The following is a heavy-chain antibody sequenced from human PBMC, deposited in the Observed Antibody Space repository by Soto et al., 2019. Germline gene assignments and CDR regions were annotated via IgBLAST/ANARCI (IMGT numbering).Heavy chain of an antibody. CDR2: IRSKAYGGTT. D-gene: IGHD2-8*01. V-gene: IGHV3-49*04. J-gene: IGHJ4*02. Sequence: GSLRLSCTASGFTFNDYTLSWVRQAPGKGLEWVGFIRSKAYGGTTEYAASVKGRFTISRDDSKSIAYLQMNSLKTEDTAVYYCTAGKLYPSLDSDYWGQGTLVTVSS. CDR3: TAGKLYPSLDSDY. CDR1: GFTFNDYT.